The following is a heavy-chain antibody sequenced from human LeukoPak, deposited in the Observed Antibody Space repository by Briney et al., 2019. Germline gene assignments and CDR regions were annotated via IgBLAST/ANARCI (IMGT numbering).Heavy chain of an antibody. V-gene: IGHV4-39*01. CDR1: GVSISSSNSY. D-gene: IGHD3/OR15-3a*01. Sequence: PSETLSLTCTVSGVSISSSNSYWCWIRQPPGKGLEWIGSIYYSGNTYYNASLKSQVSISIDTSKNQFSLRLTSVTAADTAVYYCARQTGSGLFILQGGQGTLVTVSS. CDR3: ARQTGSGLFILQ. J-gene: IGHJ4*02. CDR2: IYYSGNT.